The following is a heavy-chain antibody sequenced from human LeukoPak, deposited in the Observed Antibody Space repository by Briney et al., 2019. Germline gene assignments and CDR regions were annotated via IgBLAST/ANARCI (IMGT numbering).Heavy chain of an antibody. V-gene: IGHV4-39*01. CDR1: GGSISSSSYY. CDR2: IYYSGST. J-gene: IGHJ5*02. Sequence: SETLSLTCTVSGGSISSSSYYWGWIRQPPGKGLEWINSIYYSGSTYYNPSLKSRVTISVDTSKNQFSLKLSSVTAADTAVYYCARRPRAGLFDPWGQGTLVTVSS. CDR3: ARRPRAGLFDP.